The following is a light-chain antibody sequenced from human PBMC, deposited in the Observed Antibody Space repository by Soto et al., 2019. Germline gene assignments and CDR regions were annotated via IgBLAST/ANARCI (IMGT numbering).Light chain of an antibody. CDR2: DAS. V-gene: IGKV3-20*01. J-gene: IGKJ1*01. Sequence: EVVLPQSPGTMSLSPGERATLSCRTSQSVSRNLAWYQQKPGQAPRLLIYDASQRATGIAARFSGSGSGTDFTLTISRLEPEDFAVYYCQQYGSSGTFGQGTKVDIK. CDR1: QSVSRN. CDR3: QQYGSSGT.